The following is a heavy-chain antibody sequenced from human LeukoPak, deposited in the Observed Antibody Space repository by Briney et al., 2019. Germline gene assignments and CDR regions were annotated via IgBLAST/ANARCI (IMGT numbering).Heavy chain of an antibody. D-gene: IGHD6-13*01. V-gene: IGHV3-53*01. J-gene: IGHJ6*02. CDR1: GFTVSSNY. CDR2: IYSGGST. Sequence: GGSLRLSCAASGFTVSSNYMGWVRQAPGKGLEWVSVIYSGGSTYYADSVKGRFTISRDNSKNTLYLQMNSLRAEDTAVYYCARDRGSSWPYYYYGMDVWGQGTTVTVSS. CDR3: ARDRGSSWPYYYYGMDV.